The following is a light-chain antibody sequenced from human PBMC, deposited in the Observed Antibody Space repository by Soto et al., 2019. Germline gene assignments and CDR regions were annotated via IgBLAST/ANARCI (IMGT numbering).Light chain of an antibody. CDR3: QQYGSSIT. V-gene: IGKV3-20*01. CDR2: GAS. CDR1: QSVSSNY. J-gene: IGKJ5*01. Sequence: EIVLTQSPGTLSLSPGERATLSCRASQSVSSNYLAWYQQKPGQAPRLLFYGASSRATGIPDRFGGSGSGTDFTLTISRLEPEDFAVYYCQQYGSSITFGQGTRLEIK.